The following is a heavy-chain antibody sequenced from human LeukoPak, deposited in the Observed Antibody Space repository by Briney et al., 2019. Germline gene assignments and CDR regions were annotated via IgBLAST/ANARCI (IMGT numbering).Heavy chain of an antibody. CDR1: GFTFSSYG. Sequence: SGGSLRLSCAASGFTFSSYGMHWVRQAPGKGLEWVAVISYDGSNKYYADSVKGRFTISRDNSKNTLYLQMNSLRAEDTAVYYCASWGDYGSGSYGLLDYWGQGTLVTVSS. D-gene: IGHD3-10*01. J-gene: IGHJ4*02. CDR2: ISYDGSNK. CDR3: ASWGDYGSGSYGLLDY. V-gene: IGHV3-30*03.